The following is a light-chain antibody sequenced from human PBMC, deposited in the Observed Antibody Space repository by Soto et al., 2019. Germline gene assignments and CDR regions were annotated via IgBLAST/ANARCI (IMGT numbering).Light chain of an antibody. CDR2: VAS. CDR1: QNINNY. J-gene: IGKJ4*01. CDR3: QSSYTTPLT. V-gene: IGKV1-39*01. Sequence: DVQVPQSPSSLSASVGDRVTITCRASQNINNYLNWYQQKPGKAPKLLISVASTLQSGVPSRFSGSGTGTDFTLTIGSLQPEDFATYFCQSSYTTPLTFGEGTKVAIK.